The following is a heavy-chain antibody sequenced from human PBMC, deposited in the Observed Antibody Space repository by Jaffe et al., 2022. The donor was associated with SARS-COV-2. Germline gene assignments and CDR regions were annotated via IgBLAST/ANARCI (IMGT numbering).Heavy chain of an antibody. Sequence: QVQLVQSGAEVKKPGASVKVSCKASGYTFTGYYMHWVRQAPGQGLEWMGWINPNSGGTNYAQKFQGWVTMTRDTSISTAYMELSRLRSDDTAVYYCARGGYSSSWWYNWFDPWGQGTLVTVSS. V-gene: IGHV1-2*04. CDR1: GYTFTGYY. D-gene: IGHD6-13*01. CDR2: INPNSGGT. CDR3: ARGGYSSSWWYNWFDP. J-gene: IGHJ5*02.